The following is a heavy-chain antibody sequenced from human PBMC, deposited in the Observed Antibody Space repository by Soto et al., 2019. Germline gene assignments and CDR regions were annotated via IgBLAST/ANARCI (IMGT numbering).Heavy chain of an antibody. D-gene: IGHD3-16*01. CDR3: ARGPPEFDYIWGSYHQRPNEYFQH. V-gene: IGHV1-46*03. CDR2: INPSGGST. Sequence: GASVKVSCKASGYTFTSYYMHWVRQAPGQGLEWMGIINPSGGSTSYAQKFQGRVTMTRDTSTSTVYMELSSLRSEDTAVYYCARGPPEFDYIWGSYHQRPNEYFQHWGQSTLVTVSS. J-gene: IGHJ1*01. CDR1: GYTFTSYY.